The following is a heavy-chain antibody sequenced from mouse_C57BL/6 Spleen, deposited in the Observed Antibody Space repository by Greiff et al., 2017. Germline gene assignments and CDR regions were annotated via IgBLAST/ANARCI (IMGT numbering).Heavy chain of an antibody. D-gene: IGHD1-1*01. CDR2: IDPETGGT. J-gene: IGHJ3*01. CDR3: TRTNGSSYGWFAY. V-gene: IGHV1-15*01. CDR1: GYTFPDYE. Sequence: QVQLQQSGAELVRPGASVTLSCKASGYTFPDYELHWVKQTPVHGLEWIGAIDPETGGTAYNQKFKGKAILTADKSSSTAYMELRSLTSEDSAVYYCTRTNGSSYGWFAYWGQGTLVTVSA.